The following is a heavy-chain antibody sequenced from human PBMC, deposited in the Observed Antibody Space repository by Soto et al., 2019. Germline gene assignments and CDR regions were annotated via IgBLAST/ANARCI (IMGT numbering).Heavy chain of an antibody. Sequence: GGSLRLSCAASGFTFSSYAMGWVRQAPGEGLEWVSYISSSSSTIYYADSVKGRFTISRDNAKNSLYLQMNSLRAEDTAVYYCARGTRSDIVVVVAATHPYFQHWGQGTLVTVSS. CDR2: ISSSSSTI. CDR1: GFTFSSYA. V-gene: IGHV3-48*01. J-gene: IGHJ1*01. CDR3: ARGTRSDIVVVVAATHPYFQH. D-gene: IGHD2-15*01.